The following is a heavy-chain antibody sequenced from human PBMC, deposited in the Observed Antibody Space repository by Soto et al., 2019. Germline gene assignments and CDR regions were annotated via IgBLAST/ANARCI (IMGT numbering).Heavy chain of an antibody. CDR3: AREYYDSSGSTEDFDY. Sequence: GGSLRLSCAASGFTFSSYCMHWVRQAPGKGLEWVAVIWYDGSNKYYADSVKGRFTISRDNSKNTLYLQMNSLRAEDTAVYYCAREYYDSSGSTEDFDYWGQGTLVTVSS. J-gene: IGHJ4*02. CDR2: IWYDGSNK. CDR1: GFTFSSYC. D-gene: IGHD3-22*01. V-gene: IGHV3-33*01.